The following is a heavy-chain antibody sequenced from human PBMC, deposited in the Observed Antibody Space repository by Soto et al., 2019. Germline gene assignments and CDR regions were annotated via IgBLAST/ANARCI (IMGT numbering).Heavy chain of an antibody. Sequence: GESLKISCKGSGYSFTSYWIGWVRQMPGKGLEWMGIIYPGDSDTRYSPSFQGQVTISADKSISTAYLQWSSLKASDTAMYYCARHRGYSSSGERSDYYYYYGMDVWGQGTTVTVSS. CDR2: IYPGDSDT. CDR1: GYSFTSYW. D-gene: IGHD6-13*01. J-gene: IGHJ6*02. V-gene: IGHV5-51*01. CDR3: ARHRGYSSSGERSDYYYYYGMDV.